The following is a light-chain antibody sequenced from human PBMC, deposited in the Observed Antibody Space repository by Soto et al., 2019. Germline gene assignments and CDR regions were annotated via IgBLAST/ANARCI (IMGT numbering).Light chain of an antibody. Sequence: EFVLTQSPGTLSLSPGKRATLSCRASQSISSSYLAWYQQRPGQAPRLLIYGASSRATGIPDRFSGSGSGTDFTLTISRLEPEDFAVYYCQQYATFGQGTKVDI. V-gene: IGKV3-20*01. CDR3: QQYAT. J-gene: IGKJ1*01. CDR1: QSISSSY. CDR2: GAS.